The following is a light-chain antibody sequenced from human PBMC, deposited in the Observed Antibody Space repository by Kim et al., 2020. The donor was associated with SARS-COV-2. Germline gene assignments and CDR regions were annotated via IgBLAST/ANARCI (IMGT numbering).Light chain of an antibody. J-gene: IGKJ1*01. CDR1: QYISYTSDANNY. V-gene: IGKV4-1*01. CDR2: WAS. CDR3: QQYYSSPRT. Sequence: ATISCKSSQYISYTSDANNYLAWYQQRPGQPPKRLISWASTRESGVPDRFSGSGSGTDFTLTISSLQAEDVAVYYCQQYYSSPRTFGQGTKVDIK.